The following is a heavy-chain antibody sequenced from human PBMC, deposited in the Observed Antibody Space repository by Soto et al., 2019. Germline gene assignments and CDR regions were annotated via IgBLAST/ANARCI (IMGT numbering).Heavy chain of an antibody. CDR3: ARAWWLLQFYGMDV. CDR1: GFTFSSYD. Sequence: PGGSLRLSCAASGFTFSSYDMHWVRQATGKGLEWVSAIGTAGDTYYPGSVKGRFTISRENAKNSLYLQMNSLRGEDTAVYYCARAWWLLQFYGMDVWGQGTTVTVSS. D-gene: IGHD3-22*01. V-gene: IGHV3-13*01. CDR2: IGTAGDT. J-gene: IGHJ6*02.